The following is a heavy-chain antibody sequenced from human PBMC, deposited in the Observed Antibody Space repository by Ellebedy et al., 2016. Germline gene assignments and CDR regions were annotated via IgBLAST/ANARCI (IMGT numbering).Heavy chain of an antibody. CDR2: IGGTGGDI. CDR3: AKDQFARNSLWDAFDI. CDR1: RFIFSNYA. Sequence: GGSLRLSXAASRFIFSNYAMSWVRQAPGKGLEWVSSIGGTGGDIIYADPVKGRFTISRDNSKNTLYLQMNSLRAEDTAVYYCAKDQFARNSLWDAFDIWGQGTMVTVSS. D-gene: IGHD4-23*01. J-gene: IGHJ3*02. V-gene: IGHV3-23*01.